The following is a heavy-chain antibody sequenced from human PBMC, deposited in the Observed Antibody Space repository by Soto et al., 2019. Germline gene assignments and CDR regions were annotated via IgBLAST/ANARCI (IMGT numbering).Heavy chain of an antibody. D-gene: IGHD1-26*01. V-gene: IGHV4-39*01. Sequence: PSETLSLTCTVSGGSISSSSYYWGWIRQPPGKGLEWIGSIYYSGSTYYNPSLKSRVTISVDTSKNQFSLKLSSVTAADTAGYYCARRLVPDQIYSGSYYDYWGQGTLVTVSS. CDR3: ARRLVPDQIYSGSYYDY. J-gene: IGHJ4*02. CDR2: IYYSGST. CDR1: GGSISSSSYY.